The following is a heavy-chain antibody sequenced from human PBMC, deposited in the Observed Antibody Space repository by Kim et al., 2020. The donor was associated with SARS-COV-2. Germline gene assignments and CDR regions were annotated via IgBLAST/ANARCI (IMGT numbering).Heavy chain of an antibody. CDR3: ARGDPSYY. V-gene: IGHV3-74*01. Sequence: GSIINYADSVEGRFTISRDNAKNTLYLQMNSLRAEDTAVYYCARGDPSYYWGQGTLVTVSS. J-gene: IGHJ4*02. CDR2: GSII.